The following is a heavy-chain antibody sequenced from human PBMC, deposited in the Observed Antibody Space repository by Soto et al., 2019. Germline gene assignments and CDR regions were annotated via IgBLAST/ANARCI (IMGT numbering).Heavy chain of an antibody. CDR1: GYTFTGYY. J-gene: IGHJ4*02. CDR3: ARSRSGSSFYDVPFDY. Sequence: QVQLVQSGAEVKKPGASVKVSCKASGYTFTGYYMHWVRQAPGQGLEWMGWINPNSGGTNYAQKFQGWVTMTRDTSSRTAYMERSRLRSDDTAVYYCARSRSGSSFYDVPFDYWGQGTLVTVSS. D-gene: IGHD6-6*01. V-gene: IGHV1-2*04. CDR2: INPNSGGT.